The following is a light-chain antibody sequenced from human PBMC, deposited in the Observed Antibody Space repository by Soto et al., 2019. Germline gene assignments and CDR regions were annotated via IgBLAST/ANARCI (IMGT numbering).Light chain of an antibody. CDR2: EGS. V-gene: IGLV2-23*01. J-gene: IGLJ1*01. CDR3: CSFAGTSTYV. Sequence: QSALTQPASVSGSPGQSITISCTGTSSNVGSYNLVSWYRQHPGKAPKLITYEGSKRPSGVSNRFSGSKSGNTASLTISGLQAEDEADYYCCSFAGTSTYVFGTGTKVTVL. CDR1: SSNVGSYNL.